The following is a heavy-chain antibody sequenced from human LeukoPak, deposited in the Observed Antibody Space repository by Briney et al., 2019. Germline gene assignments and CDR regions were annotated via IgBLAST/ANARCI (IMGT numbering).Heavy chain of an antibody. CDR2: ISYDGSNR. V-gene: IGHV3-30*18. Sequence: PGVSLRLSCVASGFTSSSYGMHWVRQAPGKGLEWEAFISYDGSNRYYVDSVKGRFTISRDNSKNTLYLQMNSLRPEDTAVYYCAKVRGPGEVSGWYYFDSWGQGTLVTVSS. D-gene: IGHD6-19*01. CDR1: GFTSSSYG. CDR3: AKVRGPGEVSGWYYFDS. J-gene: IGHJ4*02.